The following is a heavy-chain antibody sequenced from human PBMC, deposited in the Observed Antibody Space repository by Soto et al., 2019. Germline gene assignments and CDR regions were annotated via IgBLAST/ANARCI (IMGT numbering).Heavy chain of an antibody. CDR2: ISGSGGST. V-gene: IGHV3-23*01. Sequence: GGSLRLSRAASGFTFSSYAMSWVRQAPGKGLEWVSAISGSGGSTYYADSVKGRFTISRDNSKNTLYLQMNSLRAEDTAVYYCAKDKSYYDSSGYPYFDYWGQGTLVTVSS. CDR1: GFTFSSYA. CDR3: AKDKSYYDSSGYPYFDY. J-gene: IGHJ4*02. D-gene: IGHD3-22*01.